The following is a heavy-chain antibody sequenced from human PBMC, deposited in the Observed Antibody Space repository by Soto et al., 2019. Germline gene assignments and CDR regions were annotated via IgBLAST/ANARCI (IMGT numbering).Heavy chain of an antibody. CDR3: ARAREQQRGWAFDI. CDR1: GDSVSSNSAA. CDR2: TYYRSKWYT. J-gene: IGHJ3*02. V-gene: IGHV6-1*01. Sequence: PSQTLSLTCAISGDSVSSNSAAWNWIRQSPSRGLEWLGRTYYRSKWYTDYAISVKSRITINPDTSKNQFSLQLNSVTPEDTAVYYCARAREQQRGWAFDIWGQGTMVTVSS. D-gene: IGHD2-15*01.